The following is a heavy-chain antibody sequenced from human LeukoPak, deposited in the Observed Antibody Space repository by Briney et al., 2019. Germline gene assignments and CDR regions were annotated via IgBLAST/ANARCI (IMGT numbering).Heavy chain of an antibody. Sequence: GSLRLSCTASGITFNSYAMSWVRQAPGKGLEWVSGISSSGGNTYYADSAKGRFTVSRVNSKNTLYLQMNSLSAEDTAVYYCAQRGTVTRGFDYWGQGTLVTVSS. CDR2: ISSSGGNT. CDR3: AQRGTVTRGFDY. CDR1: GITFNSYA. J-gene: IGHJ4*02. V-gene: IGHV3-23*01. D-gene: IGHD4-17*01.